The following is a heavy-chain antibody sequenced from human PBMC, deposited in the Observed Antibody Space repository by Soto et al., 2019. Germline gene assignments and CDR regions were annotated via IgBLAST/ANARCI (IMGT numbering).Heavy chain of an antibody. CDR2: IIPIFGTA. V-gene: IGHV1-69*13. CDR3: ARQGGAVAGSSHYYYYGMDV. J-gene: IGHJ6*02. Sequence: VASVKVSCKASGVTFSSYAISWVRQAPGQGLEWMGGIIPIFGTANYAQKFLGRVTITADESTSTAYMELSSLRSEDTAVYYCARQGGAVAGSSHYYYYGMDVWGQGTTVTVS. D-gene: IGHD6-19*01. CDR1: GVTFSSYA.